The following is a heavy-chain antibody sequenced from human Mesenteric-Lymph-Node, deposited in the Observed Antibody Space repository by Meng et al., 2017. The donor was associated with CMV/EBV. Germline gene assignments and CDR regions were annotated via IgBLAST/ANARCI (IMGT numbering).Heavy chain of an antibody. CDR2: INPSGGST. Sequence: SCKASGYTFTGYYMHWVRQAPGQGLEWMGIINPSGGSTSYAQKFQGRVTMTRDTSTSTVYMELSSLRSEDTAVYYCARSEWELQYFDYWGQGTLVTVSS. CDR1: GYTFTGYY. V-gene: IGHV1-46*01. J-gene: IGHJ4*02. D-gene: IGHD1-26*01. CDR3: ARSEWELQYFDY.